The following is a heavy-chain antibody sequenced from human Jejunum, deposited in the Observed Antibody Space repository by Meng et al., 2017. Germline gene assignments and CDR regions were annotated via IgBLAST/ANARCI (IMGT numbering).Heavy chain of an antibody. V-gene: IGHV6-1*02. CDR2: TYYRSEWQN. J-gene: IGHJ4*02. Sequence: VHWQQSGPGVGKPSQSLSLTCAISGDVVASSRALWHWVRQCPSRGLEWLEQTYYRSEWQNQYGFSVKNRIIINADTSRNQFSLNLNSVTPEETAVYYCTTGYGEYWGQGTLVTVSS. CDR3: TTGYGEY. CDR1: GDVVASSRAL. D-gene: IGHD3-10*01.